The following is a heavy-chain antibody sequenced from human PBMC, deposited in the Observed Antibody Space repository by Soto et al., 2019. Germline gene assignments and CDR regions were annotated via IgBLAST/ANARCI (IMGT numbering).Heavy chain of an antibody. CDR1: GFSFSDYY. D-gene: IGHD1-1*01. CDR3: AKGGGISMYYYDGMDV. Sequence: QVQVVESGGGLVKPGGSLRLSCAASGFSFSDYYMYWIRQAPGKGLEWVSYIGSSGNTIYYGDSVKGRFTISRDNAKNSLYLQMNSLTVDDTAVYYCAKGGGISMYYYDGMDVWGQGTSVTVSS. V-gene: IGHV3-11*01. J-gene: IGHJ6*02. CDR2: IGSSGNTI.